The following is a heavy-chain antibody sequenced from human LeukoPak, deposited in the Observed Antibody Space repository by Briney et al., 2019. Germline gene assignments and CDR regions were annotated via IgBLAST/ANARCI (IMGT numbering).Heavy chain of an antibody. V-gene: IGHV3-30-3*01. CDR3: ARGEYDLLTGVYDTYGIDV. CDR2: ISYDGDYK. Sequence: GGSLRLSCVASGFIFSSYALHWVRQAPGKGLEWVAVISYDGDYKYYADSVKGRFTISRDNSKNTLFLQMNSLRPEDTAVYYCARGEYDLLTGVYDTYGIDVWGQGTTVTVSS. J-gene: IGHJ6*02. CDR1: GFIFSSYA. D-gene: IGHD3-9*01.